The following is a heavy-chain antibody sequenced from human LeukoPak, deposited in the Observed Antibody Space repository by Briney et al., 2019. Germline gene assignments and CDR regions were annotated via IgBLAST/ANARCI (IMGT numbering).Heavy chain of an antibody. V-gene: IGHV4-34*01. Sequence: PSETLSLTCAVYGGSFSGYYWSWIRQPPGKGLEWIGEINHSGSTNYNPSLKSRVTMSIDTSSNQFSLKLTSVTAADTAMYYCARAHDYGRSNWFDPWGQGTLVTVSS. CDR2: INHSGST. CDR1: GGSFSGYY. J-gene: IGHJ5*02. CDR3: ARAHDYGRSNWFDP. D-gene: IGHD4-17*01.